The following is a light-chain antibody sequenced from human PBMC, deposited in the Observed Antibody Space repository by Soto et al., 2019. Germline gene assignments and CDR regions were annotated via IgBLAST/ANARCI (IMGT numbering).Light chain of an antibody. J-gene: IGKJ3*01. Sequence: DVQMTQSPSSLSASVGDTVTITCRASQGIAFYLAWFQQRPGKAPNLLISAASNLQSGVPSRFSGSGSGTDLTLTISSLQPEDVATYYCQKYDTAPFTFGPGTRVEVK. CDR3: QKYDTAPFT. CDR2: AAS. CDR1: QGIAFY. V-gene: IGKV1-27*01.